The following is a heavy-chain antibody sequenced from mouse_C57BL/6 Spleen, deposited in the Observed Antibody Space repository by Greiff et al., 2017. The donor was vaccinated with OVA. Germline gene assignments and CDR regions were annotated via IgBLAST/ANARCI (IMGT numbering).Heavy chain of an antibody. CDR1: GYTFTTYP. CDR3: ARATVVDSYWYFDV. D-gene: IGHD1-1*01. J-gene: IGHJ1*03. CDR2: FHPYNDDT. Sequence: LVESGAELVKPGASVKMSCKASGYTFTTYPIEWMKQNHGKSLEWIGNFHPYNDDTKYNEKFKGKATLTVEKSSSTVYLELSRLTSDDSAVYYCARATVVDSYWYFDVWGTGTTVTVSS. V-gene: IGHV1-47*01.